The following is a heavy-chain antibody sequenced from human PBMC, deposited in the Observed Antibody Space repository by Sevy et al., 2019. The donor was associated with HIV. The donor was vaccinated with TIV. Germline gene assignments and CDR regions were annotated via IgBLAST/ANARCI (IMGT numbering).Heavy chain of an antibody. J-gene: IGHJ6*02. CDR2: MNPSNGNT. D-gene: IGHD3-3*01. Sequence: ASVKVSCKAAGYSLTYFDINWVRQATGQGLEWMGWMNPSNGNTHYAQKFQGRVTMTRSSSANTAYMELSSLTSEDTAIYYCARARLDYEFWSGSYFSRAPWGYKYYAMDVWGQGTTVTVSS. V-gene: IGHV1-8*01. CDR1: GYSLTYFD. CDR3: ARARLDYEFWSGSYFSRAPWGYKYYAMDV.